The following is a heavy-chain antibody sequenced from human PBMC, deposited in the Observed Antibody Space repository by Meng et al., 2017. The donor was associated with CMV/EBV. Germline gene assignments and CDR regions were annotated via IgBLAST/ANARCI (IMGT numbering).Heavy chain of an antibody. D-gene: IGHD6-19*01. CDR3: ARSSQWLLPNLDH. Sequence: SVKVSCKTSGGTFSSYAFIWVRQAPGQGLEWMAGIVPIFGTTDYAQKFQGRATLTTDESTSTAYMELSSLTSEDTAVYYCARSSQWLLPNLDHWGQGTLVTVSS. J-gene: IGHJ4*02. CDR2: IVPIFGTT. V-gene: IGHV1-69*05. CDR1: GGTFSSYA.